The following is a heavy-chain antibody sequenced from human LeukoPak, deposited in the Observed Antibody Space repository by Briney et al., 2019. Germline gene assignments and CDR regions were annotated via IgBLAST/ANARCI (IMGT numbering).Heavy chain of an antibody. J-gene: IGHJ4*03. CDR1: GFSFSNYW. CDR2: IDPHGSET. D-gene: IGHD1-1*01. Sequence: GGSLRLSCAASGFSFSNYWMSWVRQAPGKGLEWVANIDPHGSETQYVGSVKGRFTTSRDNAKNSLYVQMNSLRAEDTAIYYCARIWYFGDNNWRYFDQWRQGTLVTVAS. CDR3: ARIWYFGDNNWRYFDQ. V-gene: IGHV3-7*01.